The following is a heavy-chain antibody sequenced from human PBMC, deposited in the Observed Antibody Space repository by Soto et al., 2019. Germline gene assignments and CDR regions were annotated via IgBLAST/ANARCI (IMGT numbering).Heavy chain of an antibody. CDR2: IYSGGST. J-gene: IGHJ6*02. V-gene: IGHV3-53*01. CDR3: ARTQWLHYGMDV. CDR1: GFTVSSNY. D-gene: IGHD6-19*01. Sequence: GGSLRLSCAASGFTVSSNYMSWVRQAPGKGLEWVSVIYSGGSTYYADSVKGRFTISRDNSKNTLYLQMNSLRAEDTAVYYCARTQWLHYGMDVWGQGTTVTVSS.